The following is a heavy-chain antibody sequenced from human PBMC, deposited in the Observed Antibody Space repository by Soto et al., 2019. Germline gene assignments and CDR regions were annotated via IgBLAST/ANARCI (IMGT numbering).Heavy chain of an antibody. CDR2: VSNSGDNT. J-gene: IGHJ3*02. CDR1: GFTFSSHC. CDR3: ARVWVGSTGRGYAFDI. D-gene: IGHD1-26*01. Sequence: EVQLLESGGGLVQPGRSLRLSCAASGFTFSSHCMSWVRQAPGKGPEWVSGVSNSGDNTYYADSVKGRFTISRDNPENTLALHMDSLRAEDTGIYYCARVWVGSTGRGYAFDIWGQGTTVAVSS. V-gene: IGHV3-23*01.